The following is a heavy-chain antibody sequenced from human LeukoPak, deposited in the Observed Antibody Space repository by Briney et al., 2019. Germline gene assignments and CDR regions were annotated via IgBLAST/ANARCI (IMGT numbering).Heavy chain of an antibody. V-gene: IGHV4-39*01. D-gene: IGHD2-21*01. Sequence: PSETLTLACSVSDDSIRTNSYYWGWIRQPPGKGLEWVGGLHFSGTPYYSPSLSGRVAVSRDTSNNQFSLTLKSVTATDTAVYFCTRGGDAHKLGNFWGPGILVTVSS. CDR1: DDSIRTNSYY. CDR3: TRGGDAHKLGNF. CDR2: LHFSGTP. J-gene: IGHJ4*02.